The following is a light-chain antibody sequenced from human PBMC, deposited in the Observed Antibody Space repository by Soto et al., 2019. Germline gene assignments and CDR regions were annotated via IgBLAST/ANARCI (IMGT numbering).Light chain of an antibody. CDR3: QQYNNWPRT. CDR1: QSVGDN. J-gene: IGKJ1*01. V-gene: IGKV3-15*01. CDR2: GAS. Sequence: EMVMTQSPATLSVSPGERATLSCRASQSVGDNLAWYQQISGQAPRLLIYGASTRATGIPARFSGSGSGTEFTLTISSLQSEDFAVYYCQQYNNWPRTFGQGTKVDIK.